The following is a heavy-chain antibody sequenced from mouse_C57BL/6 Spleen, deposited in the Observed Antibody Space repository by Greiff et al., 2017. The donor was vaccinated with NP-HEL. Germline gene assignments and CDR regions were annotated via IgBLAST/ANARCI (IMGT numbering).Heavy chain of an antibody. CDR2: IWGVGST. Sequence: VQLKESGPGLVAPSQSLSITCTVSGFSLTSYGVDWVRQSPGKGLEWLGVIWGVGSTNYNSALKSRLSISKDNSKSQVFLKMNSLQTDDTAMYYCARSSYGNYVGDYAMDYWGQGTSVTVSS. V-gene: IGHV2-6*01. D-gene: IGHD2-1*01. CDR3: ARSSYGNYVGDYAMDY. CDR1: GFSLTSYG. J-gene: IGHJ4*01.